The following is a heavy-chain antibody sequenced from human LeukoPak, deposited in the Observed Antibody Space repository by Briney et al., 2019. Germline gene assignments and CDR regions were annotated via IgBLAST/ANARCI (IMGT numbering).Heavy chain of an antibody. D-gene: IGHD1-26*01. V-gene: IGHV1-18*01. Sequence: ASVKVSCKASGYTFTCYGISWVRQAPGQGLEWMGWISAYNGNTNYAQKLQGGVTMTTDTSTSTAYMELRSLRSDDTAVYYCARRNSGSFLSHYYYGMDVWGQGTTVTVSS. CDR2: ISAYNGNT. J-gene: IGHJ6*02. CDR1: GYTFTCYG. CDR3: ARRNSGSFLSHYYYGMDV.